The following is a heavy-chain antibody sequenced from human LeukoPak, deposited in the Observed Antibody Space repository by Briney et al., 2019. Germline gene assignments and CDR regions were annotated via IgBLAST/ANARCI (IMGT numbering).Heavy chain of an antibody. V-gene: IGHV4-61*02. D-gene: IGHD2-21*02. CDR3: AREVTLESYFDY. Sequence: SETLSLTCTVSGGSISSGSYYRSWIRQPAGKGLEWIGRIYTSGSTNYNPSLKSRVTISVDTSKNQFSLKLSSVTAADTAVYYCAREVTLESYFDYWGQGTLVTVSS. CDR2: IYTSGST. CDR1: GGSISSGSYY. J-gene: IGHJ4*02.